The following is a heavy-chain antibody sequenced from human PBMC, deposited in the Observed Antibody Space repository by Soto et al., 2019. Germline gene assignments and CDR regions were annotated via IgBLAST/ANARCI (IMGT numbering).Heavy chain of an antibody. Sequence: VQLVESGGGLVQPGGSLRLSCAASGFSFSNYWLTWVRQAPGKGLEWVANIKQDGSEKYYVDSVKGRFTISRDNAKNSLYLQMNSLRAEDTAMYYCARGQIPRYYATAFDVWGQGTMVTVSS. CDR1: GFSFSNYW. D-gene: IGHD3-9*01. CDR2: IKQDGSEK. V-gene: IGHV3-7*01. J-gene: IGHJ3*01. CDR3: ARGQIPRYYATAFDV.